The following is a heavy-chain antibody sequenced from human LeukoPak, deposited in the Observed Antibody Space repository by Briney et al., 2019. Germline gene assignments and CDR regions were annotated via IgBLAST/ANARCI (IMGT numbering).Heavy chain of an antibody. CDR3: ARNPDSSGYYPDFDY. Sequence: PGGSLRLSCAASGFTFSSYWMSWVRQAPVKGLEWVANIKQDGSEKYYVDSVKGRFTISRDNAKNSLYLQMNSLRAEDTAVYYCARNPDSSGYYPDFDYWGQGTLVTVSS. J-gene: IGHJ4*02. V-gene: IGHV3-7*01. CDR1: GFTFSSYW. CDR2: IKQDGSEK. D-gene: IGHD3-22*01.